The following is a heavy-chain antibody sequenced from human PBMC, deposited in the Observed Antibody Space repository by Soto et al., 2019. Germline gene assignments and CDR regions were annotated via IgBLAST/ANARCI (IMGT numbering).Heavy chain of an antibody. V-gene: IGHV3-48*04. J-gene: IGHJ5*02. CDR2: ISSSGSTI. Sequence: GGSLRLSCAASGFTFSSYSMNWVRPAPGKGLEWVSYISSSGSTIYYADSVKGRFTISRDNAKNSLYLQMNSLRAEDTALYYCAKVLPGRWFWFDPWGQGTQVTV. CDR1: GFTFSSYS. CDR3: AKVLPGRWFWFDP. D-gene: IGHD3-9*01.